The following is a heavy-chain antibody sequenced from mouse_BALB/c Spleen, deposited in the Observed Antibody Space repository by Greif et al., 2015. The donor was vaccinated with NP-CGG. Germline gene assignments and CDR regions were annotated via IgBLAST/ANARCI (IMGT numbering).Heavy chain of an antibody. J-gene: IGHJ4*01. V-gene: IGHV5-12*01. CDR1: GFTFSDYY. D-gene: IGHD2-4*01. Sequence: EVKLVESGGGLVQPGGSLKLSCAPSGFTFSDYYMSWVRPTPVKRLEWFAYISNGGGSPYYPVTVKGRFTISRDNAKNTLYLQMSRLKCENTAMYYCARQCDYDDSYAMDHCGQGTSLTPSS. CDR2: ISNGGGSP. CDR3: ARQCDYDDSYAMDH.